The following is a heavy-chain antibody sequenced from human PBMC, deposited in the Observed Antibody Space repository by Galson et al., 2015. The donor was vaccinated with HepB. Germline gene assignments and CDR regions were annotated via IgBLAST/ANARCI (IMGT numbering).Heavy chain of an antibody. D-gene: IGHD2-2*02. CDR2: IWYDGSNK. J-gene: IGHJ6*03. CDR3: AREYQLLYEGGYYYYYYMDV. Sequence: SLRLSCAASGFTFSSYGMHWVRQAPGKGLEWVAVIWYDGSNKYYADSVKGRFTISRDNSKNTLYLQMNSLRAEDTAVYYCAREYQLLYEGGYYYYYYMDVWGKGTTVTVSS. V-gene: IGHV3-33*01. CDR1: GFTFSSYG.